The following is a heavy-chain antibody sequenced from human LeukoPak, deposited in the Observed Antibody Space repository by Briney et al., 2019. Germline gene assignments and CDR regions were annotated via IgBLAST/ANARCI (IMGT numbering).Heavy chain of an antibody. D-gene: IGHD5-12*01. CDR3: ATNIVATIVY. CDR1: GGSISSYY. CDR2: IYYSGST. Sequence: PSETLSLTCTVSGGSISSYYWSWIRQPPGKGLEWIGYIYYSGSTNYNPSLKSRVTISVDTSKNQFSLKLSSVTAADTAVYYCATNIVATIVYWGQGTLVTVSS. V-gene: IGHV4-59*12. J-gene: IGHJ4*02.